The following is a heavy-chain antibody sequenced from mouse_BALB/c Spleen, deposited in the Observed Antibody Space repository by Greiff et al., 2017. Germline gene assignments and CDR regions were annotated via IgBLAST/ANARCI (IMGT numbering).Heavy chain of an antibody. CDR1: GYSFTSYW. CDR2: IYPGNSDT. D-gene: IGHD3-1*01. CDR3: TRNGLRWYFDV. Sequence: EVQLQQSGTVLARPGASVKMSCKASGYSFTSYWMHWVKQRPGQGLEWIGAIYPGNSDTSYNQKFKGKAKLTAVTSASTAYMELSSLTNDDSAVYYCTRNGLRWYFDVWGAGTTVTVSS. V-gene: IGHV1-5*01. J-gene: IGHJ1*01.